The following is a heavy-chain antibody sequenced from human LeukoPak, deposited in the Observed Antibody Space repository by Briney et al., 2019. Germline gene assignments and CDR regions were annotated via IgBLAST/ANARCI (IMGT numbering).Heavy chain of an antibody. V-gene: IGHV3-30-3*01. CDR2: ISYDGSNK. J-gene: IGHJ5*02. CDR1: GFTFSSYA. D-gene: IGHD3-10*01. Sequence: SGGSLRLSCAASGFTFSSYAMSWVRQAPGKGLEWVAVISYDGSNKYYADSVKGRFTISRDNSKNTLYLQMNSLRAEDTAVYYCARDGDYYGSGSKKNWFDPWGQGTLVTVSS. CDR3: ARDGDYYGSGSKKNWFDP.